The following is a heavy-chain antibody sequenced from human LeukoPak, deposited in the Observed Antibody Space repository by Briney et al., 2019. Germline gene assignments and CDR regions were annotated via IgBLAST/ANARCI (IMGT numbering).Heavy chain of an antibody. D-gene: IGHD2-15*01. Sequence: GGSLRLSCAASGFTFGIYAMNWVRQAPGKGLEWVSRINGDGSTTVYADSVQGRFSISRDNAKSTLYLHMNSLRAEDTAVYYCAREGGGYCSGINCWKWFDPWGQGTLVTVSS. CDR1: GFTFGIYA. V-gene: IGHV3-74*01. CDR3: AREGGGYCSGINCWKWFDP. J-gene: IGHJ5*02. CDR2: INGDGSTT.